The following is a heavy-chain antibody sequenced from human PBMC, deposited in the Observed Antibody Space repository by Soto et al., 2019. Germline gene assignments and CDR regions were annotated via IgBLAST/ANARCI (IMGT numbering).Heavy chain of an antibody. J-gene: IGHJ3*02. V-gene: IGHV3-30-3*01. CDR1: GFTFSSYA. D-gene: IGHD2-21*01. CDR3: ARDPTSATHSEPHAAFDI. CDR2: ISYDGSNK. Sequence: PGGSLRLSCAASGFTFSSYAMHWVRQAPGKGLEWVAVISYDGSNKYYADSVKGRFTISRDNSKNTLYLQMNSLRAEDTAVYYCARDPTSATHSEPHAAFDIWGQGTMVTVSS.